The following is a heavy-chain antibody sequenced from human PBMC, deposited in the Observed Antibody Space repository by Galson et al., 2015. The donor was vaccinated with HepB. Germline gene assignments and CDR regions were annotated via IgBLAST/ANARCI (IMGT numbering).Heavy chain of an antibody. D-gene: IGHD2-2*01. CDR2: ISWDGGST. CDR3: AKDIGYCSSTSCQNGVFDY. Sequence: SLRLSCAASGFTFDDYTMHWVRQAPGKGLEWVSLISWDGGSTYYADSVKGRFTISRDNSKNSLYLQMNSLRTEDTALYYCAKDIGYCSSTSCQNGVFDYWGQGTLVTVSS. CDR1: GFTFDDYT. J-gene: IGHJ4*02. V-gene: IGHV3-43*01.